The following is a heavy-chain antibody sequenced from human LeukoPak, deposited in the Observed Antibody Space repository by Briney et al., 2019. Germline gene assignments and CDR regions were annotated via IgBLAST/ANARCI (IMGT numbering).Heavy chain of an antibody. D-gene: IGHD3-22*01. CDR2: INAYNGNT. V-gene: IGHV1-18*01. CDR3: ARPRRPTYYYDSSGLDAFDI. J-gene: IGHJ3*02. Sequence: ASVKLSCKASGYTCTSYGISWVRQAPGQGLEWMGWINAYNGNTNYAQKLQSRVTMTTDASTSTAYMQLRSLRSDDTAVYYCARPRRPTYYYDSSGLDAFDIWGQGTMVTVSS. CDR1: GYTCTSYG.